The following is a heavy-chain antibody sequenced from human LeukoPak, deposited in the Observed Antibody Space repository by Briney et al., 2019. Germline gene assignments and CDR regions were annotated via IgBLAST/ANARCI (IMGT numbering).Heavy chain of an antibody. Sequence: SETLSLTCTVSGGSISSSSYSWGWLRQPPGKGLEWIGSIYYSGSTYYNPSPKSQLTISVDPSKNQSSLKLSSVTAADTAVYYCARRTTITIFGVVGWFDPWGQGTLVTVSS. V-gene: IGHV4-39*01. CDR2: IYYSGST. J-gene: IGHJ5*02. CDR3: ARRTTITIFGVVGWFDP. D-gene: IGHD3-3*01. CDR1: GGSISSSSYS.